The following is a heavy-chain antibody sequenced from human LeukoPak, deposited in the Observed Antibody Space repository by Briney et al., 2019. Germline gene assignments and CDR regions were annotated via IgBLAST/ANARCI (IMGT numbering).Heavy chain of an antibody. D-gene: IGHD2-8*02. CDR1: GGSISSYY. CDR2: IYYSGST. J-gene: IGHJ6*03. V-gene: IGHV4-59*12. Sequence: SETLSLTCTVSGGSISSYYWSWIRQPPGKGLEWIGYIYYSGSTNYNPSLKSRVTMSVDTSKNQFSLKLSSVTAADTAVYYCAREGYSCMDVWGKGTTVTVSS. CDR3: AREGYSCMDV.